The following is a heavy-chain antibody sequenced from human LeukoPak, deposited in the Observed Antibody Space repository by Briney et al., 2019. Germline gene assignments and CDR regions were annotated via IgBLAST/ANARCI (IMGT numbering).Heavy chain of an antibody. J-gene: IGHJ6*03. Sequence: SETLSLTCTVSGGSISSYYWSWIRQPPGKGLEWIGRIHSSGTTNYNPSLKSRVTMSIDMSKNQFSLRLTSVTAADTAVYYCARTTEGGYTYGYFYYYYMDVWGKGTTVTISS. CDR1: GGSISSYY. CDR2: IHSSGTT. D-gene: IGHD5-18*01. CDR3: ARTTEGGYTYGYFYYYYMDV. V-gene: IGHV4-4*07.